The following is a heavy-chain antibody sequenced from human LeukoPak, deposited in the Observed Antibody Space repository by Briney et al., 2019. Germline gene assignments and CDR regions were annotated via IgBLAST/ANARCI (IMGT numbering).Heavy chain of an antibody. CDR1: GFTFSGYG. CDR3: TRYASSRFDP. Sequence: GRSLRLSCAASGFTFSGYGMHWVRQAPGKGLEWVTGIAYDGSRKHYADSMKGRFTISRDNSRNTMDLQMNSLRVEDTAVYHCTRYASSRFDPWGQGTLVIVSA. CDR2: IAYDGSRK. V-gene: IGHV3-30*03. D-gene: IGHD3-9*01. J-gene: IGHJ5*02.